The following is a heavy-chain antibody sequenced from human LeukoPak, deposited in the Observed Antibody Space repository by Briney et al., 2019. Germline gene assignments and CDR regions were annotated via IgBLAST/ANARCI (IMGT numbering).Heavy chain of an antibody. J-gene: IGHJ3*02. CDR1: GFTFSSYW. CDR2: IEQDGSEK. V-gene: IGHV3-7*04. Sequence: GSLRLSCAASGFTFSSYWMSWVRQAPGKGLEWVANIEQDGSEKYYVDSVKGRFTISRDNAKNSLYLQMNSLRAEDTAVYYCARDISGSYSSDAFDIWGQGTMVTVSS. D-gene: IGHD1-26*01. CDR3: ARDISGSYSSDAFDI.